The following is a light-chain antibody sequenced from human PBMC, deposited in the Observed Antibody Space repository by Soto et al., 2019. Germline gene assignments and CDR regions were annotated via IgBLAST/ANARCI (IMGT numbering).Light chain of an antibody. Sequence: QSALTQPASVSGSPGQSITISCTGTSTDVGGYNYVSWYQQHPGKAPKLMIYDVSNRPSGVSNRFSGSKSGNTASLTISGLQAEDEAAYYCSSYTSSSTQVFGNGTKVTVL. J-gene: IGLJ1*01. CDR2: DVS. CDR1: STDVGGYNY. V-gene: IGLV2-14*01. CDR3: SSYTSSSTQV.